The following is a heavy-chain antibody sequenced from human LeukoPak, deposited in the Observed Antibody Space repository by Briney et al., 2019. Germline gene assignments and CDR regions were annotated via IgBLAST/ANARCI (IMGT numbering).Heavy chain of an antibody. CDR2: ITSTSANI. Sequence: GGSLRLSCAASGFNFSTYRMSWVRQAPGRGLEWVSPITSTSANIYYADSVRGRFTISRDNAKNSLYLQMNSLSAEDTAVYYCVRDWGYWGQGTLVTVSS. CDR3: VRDWGY. D-gene: IGHD3-22*01. V-gene: IGHV3-48*04. CDR1: GFNFSTYR. J-gene: IGHJ4*02.